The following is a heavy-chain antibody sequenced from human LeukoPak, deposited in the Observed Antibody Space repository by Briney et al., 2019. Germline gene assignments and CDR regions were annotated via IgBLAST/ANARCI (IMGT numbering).Heavy chain of an antibody. CDR3: AKLHSSSWYNPTDY. Sequence: GGSLRLSCAASGFTFSSYAMTWVRQAPGKGLEWVSIISGSGGGTYYADSVKGRFTISRDNSKNTVYLQMNSLRAEDTAVYYCAKLHSSSWYNPTDYWGQGTLVTVSP. CDR1: GFTFSSYA. J-gene: IGHJ4*02. D-gene: IGHD6-13*01. CDR2: ISGSGGGT. V-gene: IGHV3-23*01.